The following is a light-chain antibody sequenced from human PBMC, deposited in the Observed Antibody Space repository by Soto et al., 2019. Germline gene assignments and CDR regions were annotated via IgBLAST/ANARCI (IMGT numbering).Light chain of an antibody. CDR1: QSVSSN. CDR2: GAS. Sequence: EVVMTQSPATQSVSPGERATLSCRASQSVSSNLAWYQQKPGQAPRLLIYGASTRATGIPARFSGSGSGTEFTLTISSLQSEDFAVYFCQQYNFWKTFGQGTKVEIK. CDR3: QQYNFWKT. V-gene: IGKV3-15*01. J-gene: IGKJ1*01.